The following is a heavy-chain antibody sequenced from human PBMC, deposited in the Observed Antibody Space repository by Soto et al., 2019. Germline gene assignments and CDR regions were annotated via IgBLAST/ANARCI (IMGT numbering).Heavy chain of an antibody. CDR2: IVGSGGRT. V-gene: IGHV3-23*01. CDR3: AKAPVPDYTAYGSCVFEL. CDR1: GVTFSSYA. Sequence: EVHLLESGGGLVQPRGSLRLSCVASGVTFSSYAMSWVRQAPGKGLEWVSSIVGSGGRTYYADSVQGRFTISRDNSKNTLYLQMNSLGAEDTAIFFCAKAPVPDYTAYGSCVFELWGRGTLVTVSS. D-gene: IGHD4-4*01. J-gene: IGHJ1*01.